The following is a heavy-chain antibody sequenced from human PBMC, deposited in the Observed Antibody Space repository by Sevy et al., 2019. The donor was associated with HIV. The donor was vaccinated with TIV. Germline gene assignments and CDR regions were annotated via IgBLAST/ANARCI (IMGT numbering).Heavy chain of an antibody. J-gene: IGHJ6*02. CDR3: ARRGDYGLVGYYYYGMDV. CDR1: GFTFSSYW. Sequence: GGSLRLSCAASGFTFSSYWMHWVRQAPGKGLVWVSRINSDGSSTSYADSVKGRFTISRDNAKNTLYLQMNSLRAEDTAVYYSARRGDYGLVGYYYYGMDVWGQGTTVTVSS. V-gene: IGHV3-74*01. D-gene: IGHD4-17*01. CDR2: INSDGSST.